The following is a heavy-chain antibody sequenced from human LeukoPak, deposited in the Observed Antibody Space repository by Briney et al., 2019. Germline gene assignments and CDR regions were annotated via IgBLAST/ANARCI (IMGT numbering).Heavy chain of an antibody. V-gene: IGHV4-39*01. CDR2: IHYRGTT. Sequence: SETLSLTCTVSGGSISSSSYYWGWVRQPPGKGLEWIGAIHYRGTTYYNPFLKSRVTMSVDTSKNQFSLKLTSVTAADTAVYYCARQDGYRVPRGYWGQGTLVTVSS. D-gene: IGHD5/OR15-5a*01. CDR3: ARQDGYRVPRGY. J-gene: IGHJ4*02. CDR1: GGSISSSSYY.